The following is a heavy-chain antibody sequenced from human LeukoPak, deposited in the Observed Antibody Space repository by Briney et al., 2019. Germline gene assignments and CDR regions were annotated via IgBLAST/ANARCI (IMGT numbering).Heavy chain of an antibody. J-gene: IGHJ4*02. CDR2: ISGSGGST. Sequence: GGSLRLSCAASGFTFSSYAMSWVRQAPGKGLEWVSAISGSGGSTYYADSVKGRFTISRDNSKNTLYLQMNSLRAEDTAVYYCATGRVGATATDYWGQGTPVTVSS. CDR1: GFTFSSYA. D-gene: IGHD1-26*01. CDR3: ATGRVGATATDY. V-gene: IGHV3-23*01.